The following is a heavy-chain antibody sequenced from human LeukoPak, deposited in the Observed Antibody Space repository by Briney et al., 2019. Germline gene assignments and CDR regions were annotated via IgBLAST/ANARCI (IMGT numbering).Heavy chain of an antibody. V-gene: IGHV1-2*02. Sequence: ASVTVSCKASGYTFTGYYMHWVRQAPGQGLEWMGWINPNSGGTNYAQKFQGRVTMTRDTSISTAYMELSRLRSDDTAVYYCAREEYSSSCNWFDPWGQGTLVTVSS. CDR1: GYTFTGYY. D-gene: IGHD6-13*01. J-gene: IGHJ5*02. CDR3: AREEYSSSCNWFDP. CDR2: INPNSGGT.